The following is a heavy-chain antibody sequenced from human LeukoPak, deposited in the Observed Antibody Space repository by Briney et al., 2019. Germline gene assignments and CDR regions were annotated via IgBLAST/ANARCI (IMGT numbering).Heavy chain of an antibody. J-gene: IGHJ4*02. CDR2: IDGYSGRT. Sequence: GGSLRLSCVVSGSTFSNFAMTWVRQTPEMGLEWVATIDGYSGRTWYADSVRGRFTISRDNSKNTLFLQVNSLRAEDTAVYYCAKGGDSSSWLFDFWGQGTLVTVSS. CDR3: AKGGDSSSWLFDF. V-gene: IGHV3-23*01. D-gene: IGHD6-13*01. CDR1: GSTFSNFA.